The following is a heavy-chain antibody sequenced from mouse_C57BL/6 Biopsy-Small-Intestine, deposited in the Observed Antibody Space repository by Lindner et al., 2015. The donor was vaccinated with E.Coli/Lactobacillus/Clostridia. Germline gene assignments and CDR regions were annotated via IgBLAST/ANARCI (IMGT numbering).Heavy chain of an antibody. CDR3: ARGGSSGYSYYYAMDY. J-gene: IGHJ4*01. Sequence: VQLQESGPGMVKPSQSLSLTCTVTGYSITSGYDWHWIRHFPGNKLEWMGYISYSGSTNYKPSLNSRISITHDTSKNRFFLKLNSVTTEDTATYYCARGGSSGYSYYYAMDYWGQGTSVTVSS. D-gene: IGHD3-2*02. CDR1: GYSITSGYD. V-gene: IGHV3-1*01. CDR2: ISYSGST.